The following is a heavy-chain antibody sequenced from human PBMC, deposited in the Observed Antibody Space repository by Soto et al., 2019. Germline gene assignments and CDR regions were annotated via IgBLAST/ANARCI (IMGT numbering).Heavy chain of an antibody. D-gene: IGHD2-15*01. J-gene: IGHJ4*02. Sequence: PGGSLRLSCAASGFTFSSYGMHWVRQAPGKGLECVAVIWYYGSNKYYADPVKGRFTISRDNSKNTLYLQMNSLRAEDTVVYYCARSQTPIVVVVAAIGYWGQGTLVTVSS. V-gene: IGHV3-33*01. CDR1: GFTFSSYG. CDR2: IWYYGSNK. CDR3: ARSQTPIVVVVAAIGY.